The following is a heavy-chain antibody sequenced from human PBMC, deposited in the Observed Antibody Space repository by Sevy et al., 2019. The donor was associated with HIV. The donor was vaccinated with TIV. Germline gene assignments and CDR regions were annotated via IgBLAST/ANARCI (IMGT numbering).Heavy chain of an antibody. CDR3: ARGASVAGRGGFDF. V-gene: IGHV3-21*01. CDR1: GFTFSAST. J-gene: IGHJ4*02. D-gene: IGHD6-19*01. Sequence: GGSLRLSCAASGFTFSASTINWVRQAPGKGLEWISSISSSGSYIHYADSVKGRFTISRDNAKSSLYLQRNGLRAEDTAVYYCARGASVAGRGGFDFWGQGTLVTVSS. CDR2: ISSSGSYI.